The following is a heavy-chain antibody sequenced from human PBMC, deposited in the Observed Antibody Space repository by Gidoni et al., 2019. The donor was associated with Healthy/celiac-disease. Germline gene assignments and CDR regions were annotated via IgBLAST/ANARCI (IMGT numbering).Heavy chain of an antibody. J-gene: IGHJ6*02. CDR3: ARDAHYDFWSGYYPVDRYYYGMDV. Sequence: QVQLVESGGGVVQPGRSLRLSCAASGFTFSSYGMHWVRQAPGKGLEWVAVIWYDGSNKYYADSVKGRFTISRDNSKNTLYLQMNSLRAEDTAVYYCARDAHYDFWSGYYPVDRYYYGMDVWGQGTTVTVSS. D-gene: IGHD3-3*01. CDR1: GFTFSSYG. V-gene: IGHV3-33*01. CDR2: IWYDGSNK.